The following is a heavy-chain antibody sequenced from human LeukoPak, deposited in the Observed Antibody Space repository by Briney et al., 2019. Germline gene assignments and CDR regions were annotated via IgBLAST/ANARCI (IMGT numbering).Heavy chain of an antibody. V-gene: IGHV3-74*01. J-gene: IGHJ3*02. Sequence: GGSLRLSCAASGFTFSDFWMHWVRQGPGKGLEWVSRIKTDGSITTYADSVKGRITISRDNVKNTVYLEMKSLRGEDTAVYYCARDKGCGWQQPGNAFDIWGQGTMVTVSS. D-gene: IGHD2-15*01. CDR3: ARDKGCGWQQPGNAFDI. CDR1: GFTFSDFW. CDR2: IKTDGSIT.